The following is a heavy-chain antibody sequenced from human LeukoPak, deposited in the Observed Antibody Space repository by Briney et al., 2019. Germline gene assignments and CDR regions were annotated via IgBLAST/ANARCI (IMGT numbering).Heavy chain of an antibody. Sequence: PGGSLRLSCAASGFTFSNAWMSWVRQAPGKGLEWVGRIKSKTDGGTTDYAAPVKGRFTISRDDSKNTLYLQMNSLKTEDTAVYYCTTVGSSSWQGPPFDYWGQGTLVTVSS. V-gene: IGHV3-15*01. CDR1: GFTFSNAW. CDR2: IKSKTDGGTT. CDR3: TTVGSSSWQGPPFDY. D-gene: IGHD6-13*01. J-gene: IGHJ4*02.